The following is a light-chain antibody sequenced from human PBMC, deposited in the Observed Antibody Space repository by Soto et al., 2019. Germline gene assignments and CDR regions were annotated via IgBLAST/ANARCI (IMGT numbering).Light chain of an antibody. V-gene: IGKV1-5*03. J-gene: IGKJ1*01. CDR3: QQYYSFPWT. Sequence: SISSWLAWYQQKPGKAPKLLIYKASTLESGVPSRFSGSGSGTDFTLTISCLQSEDFATYYCQQYYSFPWTFGQGTKVDI. CDR1: SISSW. CDR2: KAS.